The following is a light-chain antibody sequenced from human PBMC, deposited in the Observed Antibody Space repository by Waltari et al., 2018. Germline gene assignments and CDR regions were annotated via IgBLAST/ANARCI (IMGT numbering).Light chain of an antibody. CDR3: GTWDSSLSGGL. CDR1: SSNIGGYY. CDR2: DNN. J-gene: IGLJ2*01. Sequence: QSVLTQPPSVSGDPGQRVTISCTGSSSNIGGYYVYWYQQFPGTAPKLLIYDNNRRPSWVADRFSGSKSGTSASLTITGLQPGDESDDYCGTWDSSLSGGLFGGGTRLTVL. V-gene: IGLV1-51*01.